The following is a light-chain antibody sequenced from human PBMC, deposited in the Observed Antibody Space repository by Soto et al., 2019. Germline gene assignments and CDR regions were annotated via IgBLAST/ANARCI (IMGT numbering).Light chain of an antibody. V-gene: IGLV2-14*01. CDR2: DVS. CDR3: SSYTSSSPVV. J-gene: IGLJ2*01. CDR1: SSDVGGYNY. Sequence: QSVLTQPASVSGSPGQSITISCTGTSSDVGGYNYVSWYQQHPGKAPKLMIYDVSNRPSGVSNRFSGSKSGNTASLTISGLQAEHEADYYCSSYTSSSPVVFGGGTKLTVL.